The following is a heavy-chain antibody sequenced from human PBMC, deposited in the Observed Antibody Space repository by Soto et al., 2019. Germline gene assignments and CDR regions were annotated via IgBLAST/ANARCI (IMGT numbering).Heavy chain of an antibody. D-gene: IGHD3-22*01. Sequence: GGSLRLSCAASGFPFRNYGMNWFRQAPGKGLEWVSYIGIGSSTKYYADSVKGRFTISRDNAKNSLYLQMNSLRAEDTAVYYCARDQLYYNDISGRPLNAFDVWGQGTMVTVSS. J-gene: IGHJ3*01. CDR1: GFPFRNYG. CDR2: IGIGSSTK. CDR3: ARDQLYYNDISGRPLNAFDV. V-gene: IGHV3-48*01.